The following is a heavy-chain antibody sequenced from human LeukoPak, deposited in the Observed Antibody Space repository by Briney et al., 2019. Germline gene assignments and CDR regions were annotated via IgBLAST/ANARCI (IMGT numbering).Heavy chain of an antibody. Sequence: GGSLRLSCAASGFTFSSYGMSWVRQAPGKGLEWVANIKQDGSEKYYVDSVKGRFTISRDNAKNSLYLQMNSLRAEDTAVYYCARDTGELLIGAFDIWGQGTMVTVSS. J-gene: IGHJ3*02. CDR2: IKQDGSEK. CDR3: ARDTGELLIGAFDI. CDR1: GFTFSSYG. V-gene: IGHV3-7*01. D-gene: IGHD1-26*01.